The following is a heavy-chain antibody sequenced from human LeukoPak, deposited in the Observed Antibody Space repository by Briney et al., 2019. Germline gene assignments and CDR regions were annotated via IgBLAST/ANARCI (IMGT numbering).Heavy chain of an antibody. Sequence: KPSETLSLTCTVSGGSISSYYWSWIRQPPGKGLEWIGYIYYSGSTNYNPSLKSQVTISVDTSKNQFSLRLSSVTAADTAVFYCARGAMGGANWFGPWGQGTLVTVSS. CDR2: IYYSGST. V-gene: IGHV4-59*12. CDR3: ARGAMGGANWFGP. D-gene: IGHD5-18*01. CDR1: GGSISSYY. J-gene: IGHJ5*02.